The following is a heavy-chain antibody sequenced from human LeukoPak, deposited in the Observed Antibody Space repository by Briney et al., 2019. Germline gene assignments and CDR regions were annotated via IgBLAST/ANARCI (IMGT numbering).Heavy chain of an antibody. CDR3: AREKYYYGSGSQKRTNWFDP. V-gene: IGHV4-38-2*02. CDR2: IFHSGST. J-gene: IGHJ5*02. CDR1: GYSISSGYY. Sequence: PSETLSLTCTVSGYSISSGYYWGWIRQPPGKGLEWSGIIFHSGSTYYNPSLRSRVTISVDTSKNQFSLKLSSVTAADTAVYYCAREKYYYGSGSQKRTNWFDPWGQGTLVTVSS. D-gene: IGHD3-10*01.